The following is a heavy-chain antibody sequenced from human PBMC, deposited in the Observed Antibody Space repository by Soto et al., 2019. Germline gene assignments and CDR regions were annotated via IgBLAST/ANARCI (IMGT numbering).Heavy chain of an antibody. CDR2: INHCGST. CDR3: ARMGSGSGSYYSNNWFDP. V-gene: IGHV4-34*01. J-gene: IGHJ5*02. Sequence: QVQLQQWGAGLLKPSETLSLTCAVYGGSFSGYYWSWIRQPPGKGLEWIGEINHCGSTNYNPSLKSRVTISVDTSKNQFSLKLSSVTAADTAVYYCARMGSGSGSYYSNNWFDPWGQGTLVTVSS. CDR1: GGSFSGYY. D-gene: IGHD3-10*01.